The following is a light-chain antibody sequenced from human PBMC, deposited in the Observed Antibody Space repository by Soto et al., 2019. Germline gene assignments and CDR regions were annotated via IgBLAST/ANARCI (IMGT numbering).Light chain of an antibody. CDR3: QQYGSSRT. V-gene: IGKV3-20*01. CDR1: HSVTSTC. J-gene: IGKJ1*01. Sequence: EIGLTQSPATLSLSPGERATLSCRACHSVTSTCLARSEQKPGQTPRFLIYGASSRATGIPDRFSDSGSGTDFTLTISRLEPEDFAVYYCQQYGSSRTFGQGTKVAIK. CDR2: GAS.